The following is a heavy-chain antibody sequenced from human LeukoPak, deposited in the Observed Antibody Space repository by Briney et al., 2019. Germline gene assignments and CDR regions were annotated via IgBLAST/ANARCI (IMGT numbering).Heavy chain of an antibody. V-gene: IGHV1-8*01. CDR1: GYTFTSYD. J-gene: IGHJ4*02. D-gene: IGHD2-2*01. Sequence: ASVKVSCKASGYTFTSYDINWVRQATGQGLEWMGWINPNSGNTGYAQKFQGRVTMTRNTSISTAYMELSSLRSEDTAVYYCATDVGYCSSTSCYLGYWGQGTLVTVSS. CDR2: INPNSGNT. CDR3: ATDVGYCSSTSCYLGY.